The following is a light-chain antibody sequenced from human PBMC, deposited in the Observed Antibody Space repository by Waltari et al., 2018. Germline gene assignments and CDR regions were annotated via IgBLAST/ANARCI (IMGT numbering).Light chain of an antibody. CDR2: EVT. CDR3: CSYAGASTHVV. J-gene: IGLJ2*01. V-gene: IGLV2-23*02. Sequence: QSALTQPASVSGSPGQSITISCTGTSSDVGSYNLVSWYQQHPGKAPKLMIYEVTKRPSGFSTRFSRSKSGNTASLTISGLQAEDESDYYCCSYAGASTHVVFGGGTKVTVL. CDR1: SSDVGSYNL.